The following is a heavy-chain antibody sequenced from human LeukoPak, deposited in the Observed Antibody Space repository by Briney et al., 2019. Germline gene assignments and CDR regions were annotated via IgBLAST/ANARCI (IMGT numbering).Heavy chain of an antibody. CDR3: ARDGKQLGSDAFDI. Sequence: GGSLRLSCAASGFTFSSYSMNWVRQAPGKGLEWVSSISSSSSYIYYADSVKGRFTISRDNAKNSLYLQMNSLRAEDTAVYYCARDGKQLGSDAFDIWGQGTMVTVPS. CDR2: ISSSSSYI. J-gene: IGHJ3*02. D-gene: IGHD6-13*01. CDR1: GFTFSSYS. V-gene: IGHV3-21*01.